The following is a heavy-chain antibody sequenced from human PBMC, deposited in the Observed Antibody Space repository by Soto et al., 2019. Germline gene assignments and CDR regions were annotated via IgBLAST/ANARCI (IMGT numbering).Heavy chain of an antibody. Sequence: SETLSLTCTVSGGSISGYYWSWIRQPPGKGLEWIGNVYYSGGAKYNPSVKRRVSISVDTSKNQFSLDLSSVTAADTAVYYCTRDGDGRMTTNPYYYYGMDVWGPGITVTVSS. V-gene: IGHV4-59*01. D-gene: IGHD2-21*02. CDR2: VYYSGGA. J-gene: IGHJ6*02. CDR3: TRDGDGRMTTNPYYYYGMDV. CDR1: GGSISGYY.